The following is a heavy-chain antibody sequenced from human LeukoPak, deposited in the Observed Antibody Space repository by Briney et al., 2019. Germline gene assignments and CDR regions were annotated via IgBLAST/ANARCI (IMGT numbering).Heavy chain of an antibody. CDR1: GFTFSEHS. CDR3: AKGGYASCFDP. D-gene: IGHD2-15*01. CDR2: IKRDGSNT. Sequence: PGGSLRLSREASGFTFSEHSMSWVRQAPGKGLEWVSTIKRDGSNTYYTDSVEGRFTISRDNSKNTLYLEMNTLRAEDTAVYYCAKGGYASCFDPWGQGTQVTVSS. V-gene: IGHV3-23*05. J-gene: IGHJ5*02.